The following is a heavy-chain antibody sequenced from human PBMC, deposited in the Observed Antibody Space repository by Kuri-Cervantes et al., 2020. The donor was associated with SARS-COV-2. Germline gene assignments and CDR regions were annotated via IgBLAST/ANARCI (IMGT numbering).Heavy chain of an antibody. CDR3: ARALTIFGVVTGLGY. J-gene: IGHJ4*02. CDR1: GYTFTGYY. CDR2: INPNSGGT. D-gene: IGHD3-3*01. Sequence: ASVKVSCKASGYTFTGYYMHWVRQAPGQGLEWMGWINPNSGGTNYAQKFQGWVTMTRDTPISTAYMELSRLRSDDTAVYYCARALTIFGVVTGLGYWGQGTLVTVSS. V-gene: IGHV1-2*04.